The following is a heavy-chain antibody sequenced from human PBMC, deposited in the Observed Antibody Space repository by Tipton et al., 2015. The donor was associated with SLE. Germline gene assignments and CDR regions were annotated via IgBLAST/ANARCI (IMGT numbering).Heavy chain of an antibody. D-gene: IGHD3-16*01. J-gene: IGHJ3*02. CDR3: ARAPYDTSSRGAFDT. V-gene: IGHV4-61*03. CDR2: IHNSGIT. Sequence: TLSLTCSVSGGSISSGSYYWTWIRQPPGKGLEWIGYIHNSGITNFNPSLRSRVTISLDTSENHFSLNLSSVTVADTALYYCARAPYDTSSRGAFDTWGQGTMVTVSS. CDR1: GGSISSGSYY.